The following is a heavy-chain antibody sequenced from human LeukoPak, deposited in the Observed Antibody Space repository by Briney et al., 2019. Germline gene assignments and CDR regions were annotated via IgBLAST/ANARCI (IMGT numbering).Heavy chain of an antibody. CDR1: GGSISSSSYY. CDR2: IYYSGST. V-gene: IGHV4-61*05. D-gene: IGHD1-14*01. CDR3: ARSVYGGAFDI. J-gene: IGHJ3*02. Sequence: SETLSLTCTVSGGSISSSSYYWGWIRQPPGKGLEWIGYIYYSGSTNYNPSLKSRVTISVDTSKNQFSLKLSSVTAADTAVYYCARSVYGGAFDIWGQGTMVTVSS.